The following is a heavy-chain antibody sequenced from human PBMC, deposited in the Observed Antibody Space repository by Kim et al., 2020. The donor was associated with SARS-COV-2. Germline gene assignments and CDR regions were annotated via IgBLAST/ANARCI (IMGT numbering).Heavy chain of an antibody. CDR1: GYTFTSYG. CDR2: ISAYNGNT. D-gene: IGHD3-16*02. V-gene: IGHV1-18*01. J-gene: IGHJ4*02. CDR3: ARSDYDYIWGSYRYPHFDY. Sequence: ASVKVSCKASGYTFTSYGISWVRQAPGQGLEWMGWISAYNGNTNYAQKLQGRVTMTTDTSTSTAYMELRGLRSDDTAVYYCARSDYDYIWGSYRYPHFDYWGQGTLVTVSS.